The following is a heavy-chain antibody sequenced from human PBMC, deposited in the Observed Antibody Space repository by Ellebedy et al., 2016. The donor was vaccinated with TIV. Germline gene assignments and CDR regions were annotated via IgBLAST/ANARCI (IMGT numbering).Heavy chain of an antibody. CDR1: GGSISSGGYY. CDR3: ARVMEYGGAFDI. CDR2: IYYSGST. V-gene: IGHV4-31*03. J-gene: IGHJ3*02. D-gene: IGHD2/OR15-2a*01. Sequence: SETLSLXXTVSGGSISSGGYYCSWIRQHPGKGLEWIGYIYYSGSTYYNPSLKSRVTISVDTSKNQFSLKLSSVTAADTAVYYCARVMEYGGAFDIWGQGTMVTVSS.